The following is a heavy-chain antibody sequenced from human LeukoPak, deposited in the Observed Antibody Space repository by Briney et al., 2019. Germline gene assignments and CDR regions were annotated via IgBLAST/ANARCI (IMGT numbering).Heavy chain of an antibody. J-gene: IGHJ6*02. V-gene: IGHV1-18*01. D-gene: IGHD6-13*01. CDR3: ARYDSSWSYYYYGMDV. Sequence: ASVKVSCKASGYTFTSYGISWVRQAPGQGLEWLGWISAYNGNTNYAQKLQGRVTMTTDTSTSTAYMELRSLRSDDTAVYYCARYDSSWSYYYYGMDVWGQGTTVTVSS. CDR2: ISAYNGNT. CDR1: GYTFTSYG.